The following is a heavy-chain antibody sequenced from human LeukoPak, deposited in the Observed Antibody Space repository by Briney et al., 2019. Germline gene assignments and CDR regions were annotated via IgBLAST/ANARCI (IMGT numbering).Heavy chain of an antibody. CDR3: ARPETTYYYDSSVFYYYYGMDG. V-gene: IGHV3-7*01. CDR2: IKQDGSEK. Sequence: GGSLRLSCAASGVTFSNYWMSWVRQAPGKGLEWVANIKQDGSEKYYVDSVHVRFTITKDNAKNSLYLQMNSLRAADTAVYYCARPETTYYYDSSVFYYYYGMDGWGQGTTVTVPS. D-gene: IGHD3-22*01. J-gene: IGHJ6*02. CDR1: GVTFSNYW.